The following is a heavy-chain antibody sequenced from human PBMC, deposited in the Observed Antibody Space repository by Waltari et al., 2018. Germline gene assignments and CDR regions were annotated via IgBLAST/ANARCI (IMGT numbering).Heavy chain of an antibody. D-gene: IGHD3-3*01. CDR1: GFTFSSYA. J-gene: IGHJ4*02. CDR3: AKAAYYDFWSGYWAFDY. CDR2: ISGSGGST. V-gene: IGHV3-23*01. Sequence: EVQLLESGGGLVQPGGSLRLSCAASGFTFSSYAMSWVRQAPGQGLEWVSAISGSGGSTYYADSVKGRFTISRDNSKNTLYLQMNSLRAEDTAVYYCAKAAYYDFWSGYWAFDYWGQGTLVTVSS.